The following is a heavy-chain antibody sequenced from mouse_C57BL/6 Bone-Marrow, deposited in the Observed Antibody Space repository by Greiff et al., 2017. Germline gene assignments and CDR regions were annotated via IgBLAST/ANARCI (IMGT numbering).Heavy chain of an antibody. CDR1: GYTFTSYW. CDR2: IYPGSGGT. Sequence: VQLQQSGAELVKPGASVKMSCKASGYTFTSYWITWVKQRPGQGLEWIGNIYPGSGGTNYNEKFKSKATLTVDKSSSTAYMQLSSLTSEDSAVYYCARFLIVVYAMVDCDQGTSVTVSS. CDR3: ARFLIVVYAMVD. J-gene: IGHJ4*01. D-gene: IGHD2-12*01. V-gene: IGHV1-55*01.